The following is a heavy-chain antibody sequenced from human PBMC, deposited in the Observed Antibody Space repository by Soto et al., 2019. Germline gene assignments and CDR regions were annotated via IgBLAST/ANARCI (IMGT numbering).Heavy chain of an antibody. J-gene: IGHJ6*02. CDR2: ISYDGSNK. CDR1: GFTFSSYG. D-gene: IGHD3-10*01. Sequence: PGGSLRLSCAASGFTFSSYGMHWVRQAPGKGLEWVAVISYDGSNKYYADSVKGRFTISGDNSKNTLYLQMNSLRAEDTAVYYCAKDGLLWFGDSCYGMDGWGQGTTVTVSS. V-gene: IGHV3-30*18. CDR3: AKDGLLWFGDSCYGMDG.